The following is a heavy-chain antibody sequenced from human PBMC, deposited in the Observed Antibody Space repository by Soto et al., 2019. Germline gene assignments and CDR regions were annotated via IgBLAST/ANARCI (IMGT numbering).Heavy chain of an antibody. CDR1: GGSISSSSYY. D-gene: IGHD3-10*01. CDR2: IYYSGST. V-gene: IGHV4-39*01. CDR3: ARQGDEGWITMVRGTNWFDP. J-gene: IGHJ5*02. Sequence: SETLSLTCTVSGGSISSSSYYWGWIRQPPGKGLEWIGSIYYSGSTYYNPSLKSRVTISVDTSKNQFSLKLSSVTAADTAVYYCARQGDEGWITMVRGTNWFDPWGQGTLVTVSS.